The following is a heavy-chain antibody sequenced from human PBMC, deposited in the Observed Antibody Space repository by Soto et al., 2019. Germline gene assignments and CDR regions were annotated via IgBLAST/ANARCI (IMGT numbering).Heavy chain of an antibody. J-gene: IGHJ3*02. D-gene: IGHD1-1*01. CDR3: ARPLLSEGNPLDAFDI. CDR1: GYTFTSYY. V-gene: IGHV1-46*01. CDR2: INPSGGST. Sequence: ASVKVSCKASGYTFTSYYMHWVRQAPGQGLEWMGIINPSGGSTSYAQKFQGRVTMTRDTSTSTVYMELSSLRSEDTAVYYCARPLLSEGNPLDAFDIWGQGTMVTVSS.